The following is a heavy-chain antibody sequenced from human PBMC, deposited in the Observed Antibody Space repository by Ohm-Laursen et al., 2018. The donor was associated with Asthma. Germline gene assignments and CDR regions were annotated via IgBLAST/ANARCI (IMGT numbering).Heavy chain of an antibody. Sequence: SLRLSCTASGFSFGTFAMSWVRQPPGKGLEFVSDISGNGGVITNADSVKGRFTISRDNSKNTVYLQMNSLRAEDTAVYYCVRGLTVTYAFDHWGQGTLLTVSS. CDR1: GFSFGTFA. CDR3: VRGLTVTYAFDH. V-gene: IGHV3-23*01. D-gene: IGHD4-17*01. J-gene: IGHJ4*02. CDR2: ISGNGGVI.